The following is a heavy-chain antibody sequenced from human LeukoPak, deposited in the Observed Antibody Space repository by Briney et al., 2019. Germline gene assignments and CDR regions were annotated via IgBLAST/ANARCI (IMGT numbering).Heavy chain of an antibody. CDR1: GFTFSSYS. CDR3: ARGLAGSGSGMFDY. CDR2: ISSSSTYI. V-gene: IGHV3-21*01. J-gene: IGHJ4*02. D-gene: IGHD3-10*01. Sequence: PGGSLRLSCAASGFTFSSYSMNWVRQAPGKGLEWVSSISSSSTYIYYADSVEGRFTISRDNAKNSLYLQMNNLRAEDTAVYYCARGLAGSGSGMFDYWGQGTLVTVSS.